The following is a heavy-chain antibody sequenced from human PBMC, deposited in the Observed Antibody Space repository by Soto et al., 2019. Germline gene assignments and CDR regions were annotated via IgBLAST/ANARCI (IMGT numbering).Heavy chain of an antibody. CDR2: INHSGST. V-gene: IGHV4-34*01. Sequence: SETLSLTCAVYGGSFSGYYWSWIRQPPGKGLEWIGEINHSGSTNYNPSLKSRVTISVDTSKNQFSLKLSSVTAADTAVYYCARAPAARPPNQLLYYYYYGMHVWGQGTT. D-gene: IGHD6-6*01. J-gene: IGHJ6*02. CDR3: ARAPAARPPNQLLYYYYYGMHV. CDR1: GGSFSGYY.